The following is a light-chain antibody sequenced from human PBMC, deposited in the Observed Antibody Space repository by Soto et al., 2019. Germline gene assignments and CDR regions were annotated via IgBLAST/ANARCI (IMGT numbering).Light chain of an antibody. CDR2: EVS. V-gene: IGLV2-14*01. CDR1: SSDVGGYNY. J-gene: IGLJ3*02. Sequence: QSVLTQPASVSGSPGQSITISCTGTSSDVGGYNYVSWYQQHPGKAPKLMIYEVSNRPSGVSNRFSGSKSGNTASLTNSGLQAEDEADYYCSSYTSSSTFGGVFGGGTKLTVL. CDR3: SSYTSSSTFGGV.